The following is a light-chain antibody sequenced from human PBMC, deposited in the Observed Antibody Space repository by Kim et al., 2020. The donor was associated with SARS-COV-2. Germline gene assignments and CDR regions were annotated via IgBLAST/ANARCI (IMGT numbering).Light chain of an antibody. V-gene: IGLV3-9*01. CDR2: KDS. CDR3: QVWDSNTVI. Sequence: VARGQKARKTWEGNNIGNRLVNWYQHKPGQAPVMVIHKDSNRPSGIPEGVSGSNSGKVATLTISRAHAGDEADYYCQVWDSNTVIFGGGTQLTVL. CDR1: NIGNRL. J-gene: IGLJ2*01.